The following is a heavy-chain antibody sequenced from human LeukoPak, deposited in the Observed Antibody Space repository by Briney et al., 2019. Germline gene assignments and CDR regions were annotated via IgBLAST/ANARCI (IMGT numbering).Heavy chain of an antibody. V-gene: IGHV3-48*01. CDR3: ARSNYDSSGSYYTFDY. Sequence: PGGSLRLSCAASGFSFSNYWMSWVRQAPGRGLEWVSYISSTSSTIYYADSVKGRFTISRDNAKNSLYLQMNSLRAEDTAVYYCARSNYDSSGSYYTFDYWGQGTLVTVSS. CDR2: ISSTSSTI. CDR1: GFSFSNYW. J-gene: IGHJ4*02. D-gene: IGHD3-22*01.